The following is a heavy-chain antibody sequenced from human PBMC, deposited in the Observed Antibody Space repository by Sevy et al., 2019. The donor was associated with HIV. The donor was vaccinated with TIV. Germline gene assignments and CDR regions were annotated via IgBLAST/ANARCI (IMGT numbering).Heavy chain of an antibody. V-gene: IGHV3-30*04. CDR2: ISYDGSNK. D-gene: IGHD3-22*01. J-gene: IGHJ5*02. CDR3: AGDRVRGVYFDNTMDP. CDR1: GFTFSSYA. Sequence: GGSLRLSCAASGFTFSSYAMHWVRQAPGKGLEWVAFISYDGSNKYYADSVKGRLTISRDNSKNTLYLQMNSLRAEDTAVYYCAGDRVRGVYFDNTMDPWGQGILVTVSS.